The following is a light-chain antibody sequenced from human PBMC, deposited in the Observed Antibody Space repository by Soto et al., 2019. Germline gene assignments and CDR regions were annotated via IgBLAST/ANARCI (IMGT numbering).Light chain of an antibody. CDR1: QDINNW. V-gene: IGKV1-12*01. CDR3: QQSNSFPLS. Sequence: DIQMTQSPSSVSASVGDRVTITCRATQDINNWLAWYQQKPGKAPKLLIYAASSLQSGVRLRFRGSGSGTDFTLTISSLQPEDFETYYCQQSNSFPLSFGQGTRLEIK. J-gene: IGKJ5*01. CDR2: AAS.